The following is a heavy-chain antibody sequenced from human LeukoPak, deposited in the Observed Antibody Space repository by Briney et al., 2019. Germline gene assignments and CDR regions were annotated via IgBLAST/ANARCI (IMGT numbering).Heavy chain of an antibody. V-gene: IGHV1-8*01. CDR3: ARGKGSSWYYYFDY. Sequence: GASVKVSCKASGYTFTSYDINWVRQATGQGLEWMGWMNPNSGNTGYAQKFQGRVTMTRNTSISTAYMELSSLRSEDTAVYYCARGKGSSWYYYFDYWGQGTLVTVSS. CDR2: MNPNSGNT. D-gene: IGHD6-13*01. J-gene: IGHJ4*02. CDR1: GYTFTSYD.